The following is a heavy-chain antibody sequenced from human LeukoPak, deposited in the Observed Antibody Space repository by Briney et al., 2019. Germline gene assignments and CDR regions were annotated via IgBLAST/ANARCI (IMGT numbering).Heavy chain of an antibody. D-gene: IGHD2-8*02. CDR3: ARASRTGGTCLDY. V-gene: IGHV3-7*01. Sequence: GRSLRLSCVASGFTFRSHLMSWVRQAPGKGLEWVANIKEDESGKFYVDSVKDRFTISRDNAQNALYLQMNSLRDEDTAVYYCARASRTGGTCLDYWGQGTLVTVSS. CDR2: IKEDESGK. J-gene: IGHJ4*02. CDR1: GFTFRSHL.